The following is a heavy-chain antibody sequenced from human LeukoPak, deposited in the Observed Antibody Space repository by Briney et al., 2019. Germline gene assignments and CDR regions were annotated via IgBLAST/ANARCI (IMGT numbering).Heavy chain of an antibody. Sequence: SVKVSCKASGGTFSSYAISWVRQAPGQGLEWMGGIIPIFGTANYAQKFQGRVTITTDESTSTAYMELSSLRSEDTAVYYCARGITVVRGVIKGGMDVWGQGTTVTVSS. V-gene: IGHV1-69*05. J-gene: IGHJ6*02. CDR1: GGTFSSYA. CDR2: IIPIFGTA. D-gene: IGHD3-10*01. CDR3: ARGITVVRGVIKGGMDV.